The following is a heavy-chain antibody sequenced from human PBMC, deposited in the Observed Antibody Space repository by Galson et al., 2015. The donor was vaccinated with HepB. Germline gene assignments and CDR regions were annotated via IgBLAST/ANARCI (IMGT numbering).Heavy chain of an antibody. Sequence: SLRLSCAASGFTFSSYAMHWVRQAPGKGLEWVAVIWYDGSNKYYADSVKGRFTISRDNSKNTLYLQMDSLRAEDTAVYYCAKRHDNSDYRNYLDYSGQGTLVTASS. CDR3: AKRHDNSDYRNYLDY. V-gene: IGHV3-33*06. D-gene: IGHD3-22*01. CDR1: GFTFSSYA. CDR2: IWYDGSNK. J-gene: IGHJ4*02.